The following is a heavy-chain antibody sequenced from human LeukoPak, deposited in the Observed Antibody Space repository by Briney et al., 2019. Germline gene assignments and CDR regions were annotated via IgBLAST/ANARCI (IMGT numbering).Heavy chain of an antibody. CDR2: IRSKAYGGTT. V-gene: IGHV3-49*04. J-gene: IGHJ4*02. CDR3: TRDQMVVVPAAVFDY. Sequence: PGGSLRLSCTASGFTFGDYAMSWVRQAPGKGLEWVGFIRSKAYGGTTEYAASVKGRFTISRDDSKSIASLQMNSLKTEYTAVYYCTRDQMVVVPAAVFDYWGQGTLVTVSS. D-gene: IGHD2-2*01. CDR1: GFTFGDYA.